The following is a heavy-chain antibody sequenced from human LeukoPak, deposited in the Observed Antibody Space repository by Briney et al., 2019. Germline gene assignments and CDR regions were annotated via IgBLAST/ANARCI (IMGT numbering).Heavy chain of an antibody. Sequence: GGSLRLSCAASGFTFSSYEMNWVRQAPGKGLEWVSYISSSGSTIYYADSVKGRFTISRDNAKNSLYLQMNSLGAEDTAVYYCARGPQTGFDPWGQGTLVTVSS. CDR2: ISSSGSTI. J-gene: IGHJ5*02. V-gene: IGHV3-48*03. CDR1: GFTFSSYE. CDR3: ARGPQTGFDP.